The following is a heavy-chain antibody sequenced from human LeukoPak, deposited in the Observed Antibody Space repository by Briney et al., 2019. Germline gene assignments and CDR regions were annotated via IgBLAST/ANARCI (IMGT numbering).Heavy chain of an antibody. CDR1: GGSISSSNW. V-gene: IGHV4-4*02. J-gene: IGHJ5*02. Sequence: SGTLSLTCAVSGGSISSSNWWSWVRQPPGKGLEWIGEIYHSGSTNYNPSLKSRVTISLDTSKYQFSLKLTSLTAADTAVYYCARYGSWFDPWGQGTLVTVSS. CDR3: ARYGSWFDP. D-gene: IGHD4-17*01. CDR2: IYHSGST.